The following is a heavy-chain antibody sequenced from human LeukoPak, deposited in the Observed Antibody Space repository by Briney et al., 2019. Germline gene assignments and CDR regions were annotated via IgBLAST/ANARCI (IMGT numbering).Heavy chain of an antibody. CDR2: IYPGDSDT. J-gene: IGHJ6*02. D-gene: IGHD4-17*01. V-gene: IGHV5-51*01. Sequence: GESLKISCKGSGYSFTSYWIGWVRQMPGKGLEWMGIIYPGDSDTRYSPSFQGQVTISADKSISTAYLQWSSLKASDTAMYYCARHRRATVNHNYYGMDVWGQGTTVTVS. CDR3: ARHRRATVNHNYYGMDV. CDR1: GYSFTSYW.